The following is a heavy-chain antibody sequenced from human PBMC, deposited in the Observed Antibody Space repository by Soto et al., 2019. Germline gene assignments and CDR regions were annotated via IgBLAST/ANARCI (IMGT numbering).Heavy chain of an antibody. CDR2: IYHDGST. D-gene: IGHD3-3*01. J-gene: IGHJ5*02. CDR1: GSSVSSAYY. V-gene: IGHV4-38-2*02. CDR3: GREARSGNNGFAP. Sequence: PSETLSLTCAVSGSSVSSAYYWGWIRQPPGKGLEWIATIYHDGSTYYNPSLKSRVTISLDMSKNQFSLQVRSVTAADTAVYFWGREARSGNNGFAPWGQGTRVTVSS.